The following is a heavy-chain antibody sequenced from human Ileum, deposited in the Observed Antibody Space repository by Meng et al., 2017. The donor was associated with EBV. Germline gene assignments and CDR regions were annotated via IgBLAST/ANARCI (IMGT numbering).Heavy chain of an antibody. CDR2: IYYSGNT. V-gene: IGHV4-61*01. CDR3: ARWPRSITATGGIEH. D-gene: IGHD3-10*01. Sequence: QVQLQESGPGLVKPAETLSLTCTVSGGSVSSGSYYWTSIRQPPGKTLEWLGFIYYSGNTNYNPSLKGRVTLSIDMSKNQFSLNLTSVTAADTAVYYCARWPRSITATGGIEHWGQGTLVTVSS. J-gene: IGHJ4*02. CDR1: GGSVSSGSYY.